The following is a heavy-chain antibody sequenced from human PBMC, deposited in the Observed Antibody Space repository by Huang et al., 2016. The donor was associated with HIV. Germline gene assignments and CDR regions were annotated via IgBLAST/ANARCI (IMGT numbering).Heavy chain of an antibody. V-gene: IGHV4-39*01. D-gene: IGHD2-8*02. CDR3: VGYCTGGTCFEAFDI. CDR2: IDYSGAT. CDR1: GGPISNSSHY. J-gene: IGHJ3*02. Sequence: QLQLQESGPGLVKPSETLSLTCTVSGGPISNSSHYWGWIRQPPGKGLEWIGRIDYSGATHHNTSLKSRVTMSVDASKSQISLNLSSVTAADTALYYCVGYCTGGTCFEAFDIWGQGTRVTVSS.